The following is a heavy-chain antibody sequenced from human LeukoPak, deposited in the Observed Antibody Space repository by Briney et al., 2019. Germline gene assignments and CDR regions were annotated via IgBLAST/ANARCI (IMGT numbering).Heavy chain of an antibody. CDR2: IYYSGST. Sequence: SETLSLTCTVSGGSISSSSYYWGWIRQPPGKGLEWIGSIYYSGSTYYNPSLKSRVTISVGTSKNQFSLKLSSVTAADTAVYYCARGIESYGDYGYWGQGILVTVSS. D-gene: IGHD4-17*01. CDR1: GGSISSSSYY. J-gene: IGHJ4*02. V-gene: IGHV4-39*01. CDR3: ARGIESYGDYGY.